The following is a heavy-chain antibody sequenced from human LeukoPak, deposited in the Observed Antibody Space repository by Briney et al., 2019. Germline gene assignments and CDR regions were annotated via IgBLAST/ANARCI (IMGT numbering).Heavy chain of an antibody. CDR2: ITGSGDTT. Sequence: GGSLRLSCAASGFIFRNYAMSWVRQAPGKGLEWVSTITGSGDTTYYADSVKGRFTISRDNSKNTLYVEMNTLRAEDTAVYYCAKWGDYDILTGYYVSDFWGQGTLVTVSS. CDR3: AKWGDYDILTGYYVSDF. D-gene: IGHD3-9*01. J-gene: IGHJ4*02. CDR1: GFIFRNYA. V-gene: IGHV3-23*01.